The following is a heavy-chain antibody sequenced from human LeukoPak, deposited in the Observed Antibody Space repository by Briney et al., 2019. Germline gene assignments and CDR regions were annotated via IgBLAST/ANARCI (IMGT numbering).Heavy chain of an antibody. V-gene: IGHV3-66*01. CDR1: GFTVSSNY. D-gene: IGHD3-10*02. CDR2: IYSGGST. Sequence: GGSLRLSCAASGFTVSSNYMTWVRQAPGKGLEWVSVIYSGGSTYYADSVKGRFTISRDNSKNTLFLQMNSLRAEDTAVYYCAELGITMIGGVWGKGTTVTISS. J-gene: IGHJ6*04. CDR3: AELGITMIGGV.